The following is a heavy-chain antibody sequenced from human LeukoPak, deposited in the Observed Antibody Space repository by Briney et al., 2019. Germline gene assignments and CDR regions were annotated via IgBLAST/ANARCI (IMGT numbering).Heavy chain of an antibody. D-gene: IGHD2-15*01. CDR3: ARDDGEYCSGGSCYWFDP. J-gene: IGHJ5*02. CDR1: GGSISSSSYY. Sequence: SETLSLTCTVSGGSISSSSYYWGWIRQPPGKGLEWIGSIYYSGSTYYNPTLKSRVTISVDTSKNQFSLKLSSVTAADTAVYYCARDDGEYCSGGSCYWFDPWGQGTLVTVSS. CDR2: IYYSGST. V-gene: IGHV4-39*07.